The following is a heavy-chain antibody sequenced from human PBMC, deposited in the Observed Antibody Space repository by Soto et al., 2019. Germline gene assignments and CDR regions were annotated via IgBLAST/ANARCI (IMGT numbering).Heavy chain of an antibody. CDR3: ARGDRGGSGSPASYYYSGLDV. V-gene: IGHV3-23*01. CDR1: VFTFNSYA. J-gene: IGHJ6*02. CDR2: VSAGGDMT. Sequence: PRWSLRLSCSASVFTFNSYAMSWFRQAPGKGLEWVSSVSAGGDMTYYSDSVKGRFTISRDNSNNALFLQMNSLRIEDTALYYCARGDRGGSGSPASYYYSGLDVWGQGTTVTVSS. D-gene: IGHD3-10*01.